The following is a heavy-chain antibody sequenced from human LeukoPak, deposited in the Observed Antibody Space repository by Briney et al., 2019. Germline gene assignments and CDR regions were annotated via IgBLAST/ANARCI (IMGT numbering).Heavy chain of an antibody. V-gene: IGHV3-23*01. CDR1: GFTFSTYA. CDR2: ISGSVDNT. J-gene: IGHJ4*02. Sequence: GGSLRLSCAASGFTFSTYAMNWVRQAPGKGLEWVSGISGSVDNTYYADSVKGRFTISRDNSKNTLYLQMNSLRAEDTAVYYCAKKEDDDIWGFEESWGQGTLVTVSS. D-gene: IGHD3-16*01. CDR3: AKKEDDDIWGFEES.